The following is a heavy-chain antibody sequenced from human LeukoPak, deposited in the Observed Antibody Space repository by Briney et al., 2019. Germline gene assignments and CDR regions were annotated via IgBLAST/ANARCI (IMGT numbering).Heavy chain of an antibody. CDR1: GGSFSGYY. CDR2: INHSGST. V-gene: IGHV4-34*01. Sequence: SETLSLTCAVYGGSFSGYYWSWIRQPPGKGLEWIGEINHSGSTNYNPSLKSRVTISVDTSKNQFSLKLSSVTAADTAVYYCARHKYSSGLDFDYWGQGTLVTVSS. D-gene: IGHD6-19*01. J-gene: IGHJ4*02. CDR3: ARHKYSSGLDFDY.